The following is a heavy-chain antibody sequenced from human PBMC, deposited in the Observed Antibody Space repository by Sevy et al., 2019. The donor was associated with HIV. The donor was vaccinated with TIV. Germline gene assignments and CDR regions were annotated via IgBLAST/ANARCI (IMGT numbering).Heavy chain of an antibody. J-gene: IGHJ3*02. V-gene: IGHV4-4*07. CDR3: GSLGHPVWGDTFDI. D-gene: IGHD3-16*01. CDR1: GGSISSYY. Sequence: SETLSLTCTVSGGSISSYYWSWIRQPAGKGLEWIGRIYTSGSTNYNPSLKSRVTMSVDTSKNQFSPKLSSVTAADTAVYYCGSLGHPVWGDTFDIWGQGTMVTVSS. CDR2: IYTSGST.